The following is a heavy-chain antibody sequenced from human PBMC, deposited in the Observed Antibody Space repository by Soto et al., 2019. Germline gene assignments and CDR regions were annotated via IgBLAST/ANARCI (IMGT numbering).Heavy chain of an antibody. D-gene: IGHD6-19*01. CDR2: IWYDGSNK. CDR3: ARDSKRVAGTGRADFDY. Sequence: GSLRLSCAAAEFTFISYGMHLVRQAPGKGLEWVAVIWYDGSNKYYAXXVXGRFTISRDNSKNTLYLQMNSLRAEHTAVYYCARDSKRVAGTGRADFDYWGQGTLVTVSS. CDR1: EFTFISYG. J-gene: IGHJ4*02. V-gene: IGHV3-33*01.